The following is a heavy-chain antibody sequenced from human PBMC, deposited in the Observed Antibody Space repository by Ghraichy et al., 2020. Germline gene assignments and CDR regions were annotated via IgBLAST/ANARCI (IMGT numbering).Heavy chain of an antibody. J-gene: IGHJ3*02. CDR1: GYTFTSHG. D-gene: IGHD1-14*01. CDR3: GRDGMKGDAFDI. V-gene: IGHV1-18*04. CDR2: ISCYNGNT. Sequence: ASVKVSCEASGYTFTSHGISWVRQAPGQGLEWMGWISCYNGNTNYAQKFQGRVTMTTDTSTSTVYMELRSLRSDDTAVYYCGRDGMKGDAFDIWGQGTMVTVSS.